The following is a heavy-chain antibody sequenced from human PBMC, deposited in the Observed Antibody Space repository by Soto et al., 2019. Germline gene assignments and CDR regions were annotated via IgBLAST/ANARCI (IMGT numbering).Heavy chain of an antibody. CDR1: GGTFSSYA. J-gene: IGHJ6*02. D-gene: IGHD2-2*01. Sequence: SVKVSCKATGGTFSSYAISWVRQAPGQGLEWMGGIIPIFGTANYAQRFQGRVTITADESTSTAYMELSSLRSEDTAVYYCARGYRSCSSTSCYPVVGHDYYYYGMDVWGQGTTVTVSS. CDR2: IIPIFGTA. V-gene: IGHV1-69*13. CDR3: ARGYRSCSSTSCYPVVGHDYYYYGMDV.